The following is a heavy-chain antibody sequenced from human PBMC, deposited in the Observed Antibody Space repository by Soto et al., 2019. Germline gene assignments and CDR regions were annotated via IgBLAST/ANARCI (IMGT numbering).Heavy chain of an antibody. CDR1: GASIRSYY. V-gene: IGHV4-4*08. CDR3: ARGSSGSYFPDDWFDP. CDR2: VYTSDYT. J-gene: IGHJ5*02. Sequence: SETLSLTCSVSGASIRSYYWHWIRQPPGKGLEWIGYVYTSDYTRYSSSLKSRVTISVDTSKSQFYLRLNSVTAADTAVYYCARGSSGSYFPDDWFDPWGQGTLVTVSS. D-gene: IGHD3-10*01.